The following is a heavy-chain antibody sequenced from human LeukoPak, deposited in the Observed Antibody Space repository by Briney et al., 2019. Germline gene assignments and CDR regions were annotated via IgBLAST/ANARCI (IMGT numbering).Heavy chain of an antibody. D-gene: IGHD3-22*01. J-gene: IGHJ6*02. CDR2: IYYSGST. V-gene: IGHV4-31*03. Sequence: SQTLSLTCTVSGGSISSGGYSWSWIRQHPGKGLEWIGYIYYSGSTYYNPSLKSRVTISVDTSKNQFSLKLSSVTAADTAVYYCARDPKDSSGYYYYGMDVWGQGTTVTVSS. CDR3: ARDPKDSSGYYYYGMDV. CDR1: GGSISSGGYS.